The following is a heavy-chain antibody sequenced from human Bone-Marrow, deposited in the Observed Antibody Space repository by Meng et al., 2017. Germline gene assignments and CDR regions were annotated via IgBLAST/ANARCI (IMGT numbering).Heavy chain of an antibody. CDR3: ARDGTGGSSSFYY. J-gene: IGHJ4*02. CDR2: IYHSGST. Sequence: QAQSQESGPGPVKPSGTLSLPCAVSGGSISSSNWWSWVRQPPGKGLEWIGEIYHSGSTNYNPSLKSRVTISVDKSKNQFSLKLSSVTAADTAVYYCARDGTGGSSSFYYWGQGTLVTVSS. CDR1: GGSISSSNW. V-gene: IGHV4-4*02. D-gene: IGHD6-13*01.